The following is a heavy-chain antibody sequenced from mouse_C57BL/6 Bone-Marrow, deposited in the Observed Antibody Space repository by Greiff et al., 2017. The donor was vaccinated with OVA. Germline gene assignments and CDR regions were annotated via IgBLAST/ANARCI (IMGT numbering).Heavy chain of an antibody. CDR2: LWSGGST. D-gene: IGHD3-3*01. CDR1: GFSLTSYG. V-gene: IGHV2-2*01. CDR3: ARIGGSD. Sequence: QVQLQQSGPGLVQPSQSLSITCTVSGFSLTSYGVHWVRHSPVNLLEWLGVLWSGGSTDYTAAFISRLSISKDNSKSQVFFKMNSLQADDTAIYYCARIGGSDWGQGTTLTVSS. J-gene: IGHJ2*01.